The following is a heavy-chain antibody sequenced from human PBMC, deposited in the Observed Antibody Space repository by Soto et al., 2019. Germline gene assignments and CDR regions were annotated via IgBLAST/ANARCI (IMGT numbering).Heavy chain of an antibody. D-gene: IGHD4-4*01. Sequence: QVHLVESGGDVVQPGRSLRLSCAASGFTFRDYIIHWVRQAPGKGLEWVTLISKDETTKYIADSVKGRFTISRDNSKNTVNLQMNRLRPEDTAIYYCARQGLVARRHHYKPLDVWGQGTTVTVSS. CDR1: GFTFRDYI. CDR2: ISKDETTK. CDR3: ARQGLVARRHHYKPLDV. J-gene: IGHJ6*02. V-gene: IGHV3-30*04.